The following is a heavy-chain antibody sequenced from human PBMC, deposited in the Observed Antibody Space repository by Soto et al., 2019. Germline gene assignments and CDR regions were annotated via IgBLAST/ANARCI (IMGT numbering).Heavy chain of an antibody. V-gene: IGHV4-39*02. Sequence: QLQLQESGPGLVKPSDTLSLTCTVSGGSISTDSHYWGWIRQPPGKGLEWIGSVYYAGSTYKNPSLHGRVTISVDTSKNPFSLKLNSVTAADTAVYYCARRTNYGDYSFDYWGQGTLVTVSS. J-gene: IGHJ4*02. CDR2: VYYAGST. CDR3: ARRTNYGDYSFDY. CDR1: GGSISTDSHY. D-gene: IGHD4-17*01.